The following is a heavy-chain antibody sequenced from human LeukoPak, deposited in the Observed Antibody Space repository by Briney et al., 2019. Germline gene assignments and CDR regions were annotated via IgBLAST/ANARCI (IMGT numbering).Heavy chain of an antibody. CDR3: ARLVVPAAMGGFDY. V-gene: IGHV4-59*01. J-gene: IGHJ4*02. Sequence: SETLSLTCTVSGGSISTYYWSWIRQSPGKGLEWIGFIYYSGSTNYNPSLKSRVTTSVDTSKNQFSLKLSSVTAADTAVYYCARLVVPAAMGGFDYWGQGTLVTVSS. CDR1: GGSISTYY. CDR2: IYYSGST. D-gene: IGHD2-2*01.